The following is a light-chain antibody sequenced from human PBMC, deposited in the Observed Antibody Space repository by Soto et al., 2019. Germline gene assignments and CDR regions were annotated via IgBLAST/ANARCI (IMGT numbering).Light chain of an antibody. CDR3: QQRSNWPWT. CDR2: DAS. J-gene: IGKJ1*01. CDR1: QSVSSY. V-gene: IGKV3-11*01. Sequence: EIVLTQSPATLSLSPGERATLSCRASQSVSSYLAWYQQKPGQAPRLLIYDASNRATGIPARFSGSGSGTDFTLNISSLEPEDFEVYYCQQRSNWPWTFGQGTKVDIK.